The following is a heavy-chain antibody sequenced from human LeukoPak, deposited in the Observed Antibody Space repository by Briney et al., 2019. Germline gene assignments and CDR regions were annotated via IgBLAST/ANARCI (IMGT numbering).Heavy chain of an antibody. CDR2: ISSSSSYI. CDR3: AKALPTAMTVDY. J-gene: IGHJ4*02. D-gene: IGHD2-2*01. Sequence: GGSLRLSCAASGFTFSSCTMNWVRQAPGKGLEWVSSISSSSSYIYYADSVKGRFTISRDNAKNSLYLQMNGLRAEDTAVYYCAKALPTAMTVDYWGQGTLVTVSS. CDR1: GFTFSSCT. V-gene: IGHV3-21*01.